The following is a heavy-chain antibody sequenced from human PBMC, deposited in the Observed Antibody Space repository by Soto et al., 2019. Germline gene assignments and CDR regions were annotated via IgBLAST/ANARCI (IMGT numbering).Heavy chain of an antibody. CDR3: ARDGDRGAAAVY. CDR2: ISASNGNP. J-gene: IGHJ4*02. D-gene: IGHD6-13*01. CDR1: GYTFTSYG. Sequence: QVQLVQSGAEVKKPGASVKVSCKASGYTFTSYGISWVRQAPGQGLEWMGWISASNGNPNYARKLQGRVTRTTDTSTSTAYMELRGLRSDDTAVYYCARDGDRGAAAVYWGQGTLVTVSS. V-gene: IGHV1-18*01.